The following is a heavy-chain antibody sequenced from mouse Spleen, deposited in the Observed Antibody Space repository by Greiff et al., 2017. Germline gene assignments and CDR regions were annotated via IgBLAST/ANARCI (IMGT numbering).Heavy chain of an antibody. J-gene: IGHJ2*01. Sequence: QVQLKESGAELVKPGASVKLSCKASGYTFTSYWMHWVKQRPGQGLEWIGMIHPNSGSTNYNEKFKSKATLTVDKSSSTAYMQLSSLTSEDSAVYYCARDYDGSYAYFDYWGQGTTLTVSS. D-gene: IGHD1-1*01. CDR2: IHPNSGST. CDR3: ARDYDGSYAYFDY. CDR1: GYTFTSYW. V-gene: IGHV1-64*01.